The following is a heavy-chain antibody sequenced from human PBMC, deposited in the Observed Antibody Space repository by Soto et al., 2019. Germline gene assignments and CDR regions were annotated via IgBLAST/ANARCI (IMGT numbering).Heavy chain of an antibody. CDR2: IYYSGST. V-gene: IGHV4-59*01. CDR1: GGSISSYY. J-gene: IGHJ6*03. CDR3: ARVVSDLGELSFSPYYYTDV. Sequence: SETLSLTCTVSGGSISSYYWSWIRQPPGKGLEWIGYIYYSGSTNYNPSLKSRVTISVDTSKNQFSLKLSSVTAADTAVYYCARVVSDLGELSFSPYYYTDVWGKGTTVTVSS. D-gene: IGHD3-16*02.